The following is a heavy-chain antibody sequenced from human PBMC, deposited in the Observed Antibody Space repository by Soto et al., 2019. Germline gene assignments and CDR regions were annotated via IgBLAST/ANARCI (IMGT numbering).Heavy chain of an antibody. V-gene: IGHV3-23*01. CDR1: GFTFSSYA. CDR3: AKGTWGKVAFPLPGDYVRAVDY. Sequence: EVQLLESGGGLVQPGGSLRLSCAASGFTFSSYAMSWVRQAPGKGLEWVSAISGSGGSTYYADSVKGRFTISRDNSKNTLYLQMNSRRAEDTAVYYCAKGTWGKVAFPLPGDYVRAVDYWGQGTLVTVSS. CDR2: ISGSGGST. D-gene: IGHD4-17*01. J-gene: IGHJ4*02.